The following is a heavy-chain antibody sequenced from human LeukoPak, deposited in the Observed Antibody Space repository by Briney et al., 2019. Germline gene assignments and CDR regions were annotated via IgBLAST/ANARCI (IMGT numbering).Heavy chain of an antibody. J-gene: IGHJ4*02. Sequence: ASVKVSCKASGYTFTSYGISWVRQAPGQGLEWMGWISAYNGNTNYAQKLHGRVTMTTDTSTSTAYMELRSLRSDDTAVYYCARNTCSGGSCYSDYWGQGTLVTVSS. CDR3: ARNTCSGGSCYSDY. D-gene: IGHD2-15*01. CDR1: GYTFTSYG. V-gene: IGHV1-18*01. CDR2: ISAYNGNT.